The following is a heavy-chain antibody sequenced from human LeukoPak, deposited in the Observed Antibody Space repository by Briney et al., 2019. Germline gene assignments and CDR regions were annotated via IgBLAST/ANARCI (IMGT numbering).Heavy chain of an antibody. V-gene: IGHV3-23*01. CDR1: VFTFSSYA. D-gene: IGHD3-22*01. J-gene: IGHJ4*02. CDR3: AKALTGSGYYLRVGY. Sequence: GGSLRLSCAASVFTFSSYAMSWVRQAPGKGLEWVSAISGSGGSTYYADSVKGRFTISRDNSKNTLYLQMNSLRAEDTAVYYCAKALTGSGYYLRVGYWGQGTLVTVSS. CDR2: ISGSGGST.